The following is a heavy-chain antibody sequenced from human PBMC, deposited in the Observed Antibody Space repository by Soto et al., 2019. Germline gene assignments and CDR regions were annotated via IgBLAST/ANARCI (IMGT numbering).Heavy chain of an antibody. CDR2: ISNSGRI. CDR3: ARADYATGSYYPDY. V-gene: IGHV4-31*03. J-gene: IGHJ4*02. CDR1: GGSVRRGNYY. Sequence: QVQLQESGPGLVKPSQTLSLTCTVSGGSVRRGNYYWSWIRQFPGKGLEWIGYISNSGRIHYNPSLMSRITILVDTSKNQFFLELRSVTAADTALYYCARADYATGSYYPDYWGQGTLVTVSS. D-gene: IGHD3-10*01.